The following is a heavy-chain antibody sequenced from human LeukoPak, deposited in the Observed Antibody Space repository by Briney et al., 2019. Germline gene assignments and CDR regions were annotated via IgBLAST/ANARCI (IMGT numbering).Heavy chain of an antibody. CDR1: GFTFSDFW. V-gene: IGHV3-7*01. CDR2: INQDGSVT. D-gene: IGHD2-15*01. Sequence: GGSLRLSCEASGFTFSDFWMTWVRQAPGKGPEWMANINQDGSVTYYVGSVEGRFTISRDNAKNSLFLQMDSLRAEDTALYYCGRDRTKDSIDYWGQGTLVTVSS. J-gene: IGHJ4*02. CDR3: GRDRTKDSIDY.